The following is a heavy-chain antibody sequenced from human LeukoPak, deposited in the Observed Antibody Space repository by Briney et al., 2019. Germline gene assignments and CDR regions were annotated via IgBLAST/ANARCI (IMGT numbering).Heavy chain of an antibody. CDR2: ISSSSSYI. D-gene: IGHD2-15*01. J-gene: IGHJ4*02. CDR3: ARIRCSGGSCYGLYYFDY. Sequence: GGSLRLSCAASGSTFSSYSMNWVRQAPGKGLEWVSSISSSSSYIYYADSVKGRFTISRDNAKNSLYLQMNSLRAEDTAVYYCARIRCSGGSCYGLYYFDYWGQGTLVTVSS. V-gene: IGHV3-21*01. CDR1: GSTFSSYS.